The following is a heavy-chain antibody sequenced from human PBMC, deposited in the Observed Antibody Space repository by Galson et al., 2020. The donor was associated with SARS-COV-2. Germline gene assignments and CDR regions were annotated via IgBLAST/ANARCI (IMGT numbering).Heavy chain of an antibody. V-gene: IGHV3-66*01. Sequence: GESLKISCAASGFTVSSSYMSWVRQAPGGGLEWVSILYSGGSTFYADSVKDRFTISRDNPKNTLYLQMNDLRAEDTAVYYCTRDGRATFDYWGQGTLVTVSS. CDR2: LYSGGST. CDR3: TRDGRATFDY. CDR1: GFTVSSSY. J-gene: IGHJ4*02.